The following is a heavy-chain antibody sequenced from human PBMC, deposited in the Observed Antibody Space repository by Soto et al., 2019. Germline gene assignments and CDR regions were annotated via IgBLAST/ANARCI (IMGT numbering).Heavy chain of an antibody. CDR2: IKNKANSYTT. J-gene: IGHJ4*02. CDR1: GFTFSAHY. CDR3: ARVSLVGPSGGRYFDY. V-gene: IGHV3-72*01. D-gene: IGHD1-26*01. Sequence: EVQLVESGGGLVQPGGSLRLSCAASGFTFSAHYMDWVRQAPGKGLEWVGRIKNKANSYTTEYAASVEGRFTISTEDSHNSLYLQMNSLKTEDTAVYYCARVSLVGPSGGRYFDYWGQGSQVAVSS.